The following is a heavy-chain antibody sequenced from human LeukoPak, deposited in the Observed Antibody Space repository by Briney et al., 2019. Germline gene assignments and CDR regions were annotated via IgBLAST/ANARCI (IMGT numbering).Heavy chain of an antibody. CDR2: INPSGGNT. J-gene: IGHJ6*03. Sequence: ASVKVSCKASGYTFTSYYMHWVRQAPGQGLEWMGIINPSGGNTNYAQKLQGRVTMTTDTSTSTAYMELRSLRSDDTAVYYCARGRPYYYYMDVWGKGTTVTVSS. V-gene: IGHV1-46*01. CDR1: GYTFTSYY. CDR3: ARGRPYYYYMDV.